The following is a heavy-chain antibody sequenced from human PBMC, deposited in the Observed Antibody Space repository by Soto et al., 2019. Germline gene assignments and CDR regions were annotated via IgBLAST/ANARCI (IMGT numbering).Heavy chain of an antibody. CDR2: IATDGSRK. J-gene: IGHJ6*02. V-gene: IGHV3-7*03. Sequence: PGGSLRLSCAASGFNFNTYWMYWVRHAQGKGLEWVAKIATDGSRKNYVDSVKGRFIISRDNAKNSLSLQMNSLRAEDTAVYYCGRVPLDGNYANGVDVWGQGTTVTVSS. CDR3: GRVPLDGNYANGVDV. D-gene: IGHD4-17*01. CDR1: GFNFNTYW.